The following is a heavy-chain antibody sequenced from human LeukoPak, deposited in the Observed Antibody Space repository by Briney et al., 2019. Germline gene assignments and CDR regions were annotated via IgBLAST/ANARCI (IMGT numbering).Heavy chain of an antibody. J-gene: IGHJ6*02. D-gene: IGHD3-10*01. V-gene: IGHV4-59*08. CDR2: IYYSGST. CDR3: ARLGNYYGSGSYKPNYYYYYGMDV. Sequence: PSETLSLTCTVSGGSISSYYWSWIRQPPGKGLEWIGYIYYSGSTNYNPSLKSRVTISVDTSKNQFSLKLSSVTAADTAMYYCARLGNYYGSGSYKPNYYYYYGMDVWGQGTTVTVSS. CDR1: GGSISSYY.